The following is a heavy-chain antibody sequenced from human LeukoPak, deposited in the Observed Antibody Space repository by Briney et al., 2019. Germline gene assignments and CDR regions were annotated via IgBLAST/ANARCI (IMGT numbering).Heavy chain of an antibody. Sequence: PGGSLRLSCAASGFTFSSYAMSWVRQAPGKGLEWIGYIYYSGSTNYNPSLKSRVTISVDTSKNQFSLKLSSVTAADTAVYYCARRGRGSGRSRFDPWGQGTLVTVSS. CDR3: ARRGRGSGRSRFDP. CDR2: IYYSGST. CDR1: GFTFSSYA. D-gene: IGHD3-10*01. V-gene: IGHV4-59*12. J-gene: IGHJ5*02.